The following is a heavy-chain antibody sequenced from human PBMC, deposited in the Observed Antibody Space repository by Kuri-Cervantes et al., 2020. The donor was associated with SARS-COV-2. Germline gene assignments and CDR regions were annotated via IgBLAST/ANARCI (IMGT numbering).Heavy chain of an antibody. J-gene: IGHJ5*01. CDR1: GFTFSNYD. CDR3: AKDRVGVQDS. D-gene: IGHD2-21*01. V-gene: IGHV3-48*01. CDR2: ISSSSRTM. Sequence: GESLKIYCEASGFTFSNYDMNWVRQAPGKGLEWVSYISSSSRTMYNADSVKGRFTISRDNAKNSLYLQMNSLRADDTAVYYCAKDRVGVQDSWGQGTQVTVSS.